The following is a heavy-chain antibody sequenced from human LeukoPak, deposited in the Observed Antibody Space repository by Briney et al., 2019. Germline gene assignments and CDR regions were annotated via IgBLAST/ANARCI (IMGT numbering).Heavy chain of an antibody. CDR2: IYSGGST. Sequence: SGGSLRLSCAASGFTVSSNYMSWVRQAPGKGLEWVSVIYSGGSTYYADSVKGRFTISRDNSKNTLYLQMNSPGAEDTAVYYCARDQVSYYFDYWGQGTLVTVSS. J-gene: IGHJ4*02. V-gene: IGHV3-66*01. CDR3: ARDQVSYYFDY. CDR1: GFTVSSNY.